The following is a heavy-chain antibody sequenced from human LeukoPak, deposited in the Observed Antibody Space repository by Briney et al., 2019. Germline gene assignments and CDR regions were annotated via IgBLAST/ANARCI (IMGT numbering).Heavy chain of an antibody. Sequence: GGSPRLSCAASGFTFSSYSMNWVRQAPGKGLEWVSSISSSSSYIYYADSVKGRFTISRDNAKNSLYLQMNSLRAEDTAVYYCARDRGYCSSTSCYTPGGYMDVWGKGTTVTVSS. CDR3: ARDRGYCSSTSCYTPGGYMDV. CDR2: ISSSSSYI. J-gene: IGHJ6*03. D-gene: IGHD2-2*02. V-gene: IGHV3-21*01. CDR1: GFTFSSYS.